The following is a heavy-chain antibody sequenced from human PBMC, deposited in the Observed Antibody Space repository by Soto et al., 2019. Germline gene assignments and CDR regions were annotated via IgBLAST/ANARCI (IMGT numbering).Heavy chain of an antibody. V-gene: IGHV1-58*02. CDR3: AAVDFWSGYPDAFDI. J-gene: IGHJ3*02. Sequence: ASVKVSCKASGFTFTSSAMQWVRQARGQRLEWIGWIVVGSGNTNYAQKFQERVTITRDMSTSTAYMELSSLRSEDTAVYYCAAVDFWSGYPDAFDIWGQGTMVTVSS. CDR1: GFTFTSSA. D-gene: IGHD3-3*01. CDR2: IVVGSGNT.